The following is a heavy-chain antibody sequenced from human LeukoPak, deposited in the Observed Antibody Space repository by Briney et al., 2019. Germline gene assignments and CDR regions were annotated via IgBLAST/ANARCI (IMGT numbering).Heavy chain of an antibody. J-gene: IGHJ1*01. Sequence: ASVRLSRKTSGYTFTGQYLYWVRQAPGQGLEWMGWINPNSGGTKSAQKFQGRVIMTRDTSISTAYMELRSLSSDDTAVYYCARGRQLHLGELFPFAEFFQPWGQGTLVTAFS. V-gene: IGHV1-2*02. CDR2: INPNSGGT. CDR1: GYTFTGQY. D-gene: IGHD3-16*01. CDR3: ARGRQLHLGELFPFAEFFQP.